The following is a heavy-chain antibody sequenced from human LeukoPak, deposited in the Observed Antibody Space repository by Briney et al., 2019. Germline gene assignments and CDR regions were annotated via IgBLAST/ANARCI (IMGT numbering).Heavy chain of an antibody. V-gene: IGHV5-51*01. Sequence: GESLKISCKISGDRLTNNWIGWVRQVPGKGLEWLGLIYPGNSDTRYSPFFQGQITFSVDTSISTAYLHWGGLKASDTAMYYCARFALTSSLDYWGQGTLVTVSS. CDR2: IYPGNSDT. CDR1: GDRLTNNW. CDR3: ARFALTSSLDY. D-gene: IGHD6-13*01. J-gene: IGHJ4*02.